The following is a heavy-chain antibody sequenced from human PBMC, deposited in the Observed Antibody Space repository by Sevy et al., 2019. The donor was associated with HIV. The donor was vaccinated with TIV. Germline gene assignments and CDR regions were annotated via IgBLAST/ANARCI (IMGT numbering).Heavy chain of an antibody. CDR1: GYTFTGYY. CDR2: INPNSGGT. V-gene: IGHV1-2*02. J-gene: IGHJ6*02. Sequence: ASVKVSCKASGYTFTGYYMHWVRQAPAQGLEWMGWINPNSGGTNYEQKFQGRVTMTRDTSISTAYMELSRLRSDDTAVYYCARSRLGLGYYYYGMDVWGQGTTVTVSS. D-gene: IGHD3-16*01. CDR3: ARSRLGLGYYYYGMDV.